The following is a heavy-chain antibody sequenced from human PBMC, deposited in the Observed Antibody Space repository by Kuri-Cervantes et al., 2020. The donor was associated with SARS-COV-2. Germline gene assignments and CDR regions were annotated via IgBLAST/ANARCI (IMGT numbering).Heavy chain of an antibody. J-gene: IGHJ6*03. V-gene: IGHV3-30*02. Sequence: GGSLRLSCAASGFTFSSYGMHWVRQAPGKGLEWVAFIRYDGSNKYYADSVKGRFTISRDNSKNTLYLQMNSLRAEDTAVYYCAKKGDYSNYAERPHYYYYMDVWGKGTTVTVSS. CDR1: GFTFSSYG. CDR3: AKKGDYSNYAERPHYYYYMDV. CDR2: IRYDGSNK. D-gene: IGHD4-11*01.